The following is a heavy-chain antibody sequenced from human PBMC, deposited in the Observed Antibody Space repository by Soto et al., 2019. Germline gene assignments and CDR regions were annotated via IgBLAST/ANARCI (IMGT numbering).Heavy chain of an antibody. Sequence: QVQLVRSGAEVKKPGASVKVSCKASGYTFTSYGISWVRQAPGQGLEWMGWISAYNGNTNYAQKLQGRVTMTTDTSTSTAYMELRSLRSDDTAVYYCARDSITMIVVVDFDYWGQGTLVTVSS. CDR1: GYTFTSYG. J-gene: IGHJ4*02. CDR2: ISAYNGNT. V-gene: IGHV1-18*01. D-gene: IGHD3-22*01. CDR3: ARDSITMIVVVDFDY.